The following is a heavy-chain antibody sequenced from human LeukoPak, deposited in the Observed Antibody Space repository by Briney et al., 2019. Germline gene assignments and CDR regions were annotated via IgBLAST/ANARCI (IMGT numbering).Heavy chain of an antibody. Sequence: GGSPRLSCAASGFTFGTYWMHWIRQAPGKGLVWVSGINSDGGTTTYADSVKGRFTISRDNAKNTLYLQMNNLRAEDTAIYYCATDSYVSGSYYRLFYWGQGTLVTVSS. V-gene: IGHV3-74*01. CDR1: GFTFGTYW. CDR3: ATDSYVSGSYYRLFY. D-gene: IGHD3-10*01. J-gene: IGHJ4*02. CDR2: INSDGGTT.